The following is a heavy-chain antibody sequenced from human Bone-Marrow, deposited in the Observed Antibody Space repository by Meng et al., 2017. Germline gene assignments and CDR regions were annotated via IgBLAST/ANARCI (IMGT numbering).Heavy chain of an antibody. V-gene: IGHV4-59*01. J-gene: IGHJ3*02. CDR3: ARDQRSLGWLQRKGAFDI. CDR2: IYYSGST. CDR1: GGSISRYY. D-gene: IGHD5-24*01. Sequence: LRLSCTVSGGSISRYYWSWLRQPPGKGLEWIGYIYYSGSTNYNPYLKSRVTISVDTSKNQFSLKLSSVTAADTAVYYCARDQRSLGWLQRKGAFDIWGQGTTVTVSS.